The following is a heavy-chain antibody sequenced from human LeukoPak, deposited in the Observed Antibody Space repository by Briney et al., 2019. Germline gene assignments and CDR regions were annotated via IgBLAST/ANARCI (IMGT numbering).Heavy chain of an antibody. CDR1: GYTFTGYY. D-gene: IGHD3-16*01. J-gene: IGHJ6*03. Sequence: GASVKVSCKASGYTFTGYYMHWVRQAPGQGLEWMGWINPNSGGTNYAQKFQGRVTMTRDTSISTAYMELSRLRSDDTAVYYCAREGWADYYYYMDVWGKGTTVTVSS. CDR3: AREGWADYYYYMDV. CDR2: INPNSGGT. V-gene: IGHV1-2*02.